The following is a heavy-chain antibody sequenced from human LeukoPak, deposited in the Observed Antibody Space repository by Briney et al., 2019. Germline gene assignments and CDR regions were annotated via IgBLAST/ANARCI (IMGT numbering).Heavy chain of an antibody. D-gene: IGHD3-9*01. CDR2: INPSGGST. CDR3: ARLDVILTGYYRPESFDY. CDR1: GYTFTSYY. J-gene: IGHJ4*02. Sequence: EASVKVSCKASGYTFTSYYMHWVRQAPGQGLEWMGIINPSGGSTSYAQKFQGRVTMTRDMSTSTVYMELSSLRSEDTAVYYCARLDVILTGYYRPESFDYWGQGTLVTVSS. V-gene: IGHV1-46*01.